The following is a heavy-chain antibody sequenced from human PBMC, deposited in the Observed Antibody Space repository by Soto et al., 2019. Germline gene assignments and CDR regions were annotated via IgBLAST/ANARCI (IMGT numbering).Heavy chain of an antibody. Sequence: GGSLRLSWTASGFTVSSKYMNWVRPAPGKGLEWVSIIWSAGLTYYADSVRGRFTISRDISKNILFLQMNNLRDEDTALYYCARGRYLDSSDYWVANLPFDHWGLGTLVTAPQ. CDR1: GFTVSSKY. CDR2: IWSAGLT. D-gene: IGHD3-22*01. J-gene: IGHJ4*02. V-gene: IGHV3-53*01. CDR3: ARGRYLDSSDYWVANLPFDH.